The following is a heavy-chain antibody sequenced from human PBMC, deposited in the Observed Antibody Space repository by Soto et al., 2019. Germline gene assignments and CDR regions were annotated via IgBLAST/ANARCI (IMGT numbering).Heavy chain of an antibody. J-gene: IGHJ6*02. V-gene: IGHV3-30-3*01. Sequence: QVQLVESGGGMVQPGRSLRLSCAASGATFSSYAMHWVRQAPGKGLEWVAVISYDGSKKYYADPVKGRFTISRDNSKNPLYLEMNSLRAEDTALYYCARDRGSATTRYCYGMDVWGQGTTVTVSS. D-gene: IGHD1-7*01. CDR3: ARDRGSATTRYCYGMDV. CDR1: GATFSSYA. CDR2: ISYDGSKK.